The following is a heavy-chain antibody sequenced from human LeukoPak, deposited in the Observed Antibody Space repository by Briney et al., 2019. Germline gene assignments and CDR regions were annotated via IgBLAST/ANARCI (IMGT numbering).Heavy chain of an antibody. J-gene: IGHJ4*02. V-gene: IGHV4-59*08. CDR2: ISYNGNT. CDR3: ARHGQQWLVEGPFDY. D-gene: IGHD6-19*01. Sequence: SETLSLTCSVSGGSVSSYYWTWIRQPPGKGLEWIGCISYNGNTDYNPSLKSRVTISVDTSKNQFSLKLSSVSAADTAVYYCARHGQQWLVEGPFDYWGQGALVTVSS. CDR1: GGSVSSYY.